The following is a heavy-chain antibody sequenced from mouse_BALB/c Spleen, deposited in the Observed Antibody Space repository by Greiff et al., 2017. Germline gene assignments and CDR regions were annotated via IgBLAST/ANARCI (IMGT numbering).Heavy chain of an antibody. CDR3: ARGIYYYEEDYFDY. Sequence: QVQLKESGAELVRPGSSVKISCKASGYAFSSYWMNWVKQRPGQGLEWIGQIYPGDGDTNYNGKFKGKATLTADKSSSTAYMQLSSLTSEDSAVYFCARGIYYYEEDYFDYWGQGTTRTVSS. CDR1: GYAFSSYW. CDR2: IYPGDGDT. D-gene: IGHD1-1*01. J-gene: IGHJ2*01. V-gene: IGHV1-80*01.